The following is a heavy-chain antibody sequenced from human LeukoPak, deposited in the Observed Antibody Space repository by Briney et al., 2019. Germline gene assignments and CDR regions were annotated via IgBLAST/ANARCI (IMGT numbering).Heavy chain of an antibody. CDR3: ARDRGTVTTWHFDY. CDR2: INPNSGDT. V-gene: IGHV1-2*02. J-gene: IGHJ4*02. D-gene: IGHD4-17*01. CDR1: GYTFTSYG. Sequence: ASVKVSCKASGYTFTSYGISWVRQAPGQGLEWMGWINPNSGDTNYAQNFQDRVAMTRDTSISTAYMELRRLRSDDTAVYYCARDRGTVTTWHFDYWGQGTLVTVSS.